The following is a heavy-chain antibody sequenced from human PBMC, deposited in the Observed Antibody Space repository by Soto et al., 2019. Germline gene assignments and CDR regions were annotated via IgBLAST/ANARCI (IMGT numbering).Heavy chain of an antibody. CDR2: IYYSGST. V-gene: IGHV4-59*08. CDR1: GGSISSYY. Sequence: XETLSLTCTVSGGSISSYYLSWIRQPPGKGLEWIGYIYYSGSTNYNPSLKSRVTISVDTSKNTLYLQMNSLRAEDTAVYYCARHGYNYAFDYWGQGTLVTVSS. D-gene: IGHD5-18*01. CDR3: ARHGYNYAFDY. J-gene: IGHJ4*02.